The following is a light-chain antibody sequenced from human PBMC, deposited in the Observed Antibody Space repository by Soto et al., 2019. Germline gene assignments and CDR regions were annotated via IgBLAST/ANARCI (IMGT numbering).Light chain of an antibody. J-gene: IGLJ1*01. V-gene: IGLV2-23*01. Sequence: QSALTQPASVSGSPGESITFSCTIASGDVGSYNLVSWYQQHPNKAPKFMIYEGNKRPSGVSNRFSGSQSGNTASLTISGLQADDAADYYCFSYAGSPTSYVFGTGTKVTVL. CDR3: FSYAGSPTSYV. CDR1: SGDVGSYNL. CDR2: EGN.